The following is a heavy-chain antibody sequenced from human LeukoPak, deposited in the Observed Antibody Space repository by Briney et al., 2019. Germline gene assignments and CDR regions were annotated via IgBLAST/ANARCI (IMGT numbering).Heavy chain of an antibody. V-gene: IGHV3-66*01. CDR2: IYSGGNT. Sequence: PGGSLRLSCAASGFTVSTSYMSWVRQAPGKGLEWVSVIYSGGNTYYADSVKGRFTISRDNSKNTLYLQMNSLRAEDTAVYYCATSPPQTGSYSYYFDYWGQGTLVTVSS. CDR3: ATSPPQTGSYSYYFDY. CDR1: GFTVSTSY. J-gene: IGHJ4*02. D-gene: IGHD3-10*01.